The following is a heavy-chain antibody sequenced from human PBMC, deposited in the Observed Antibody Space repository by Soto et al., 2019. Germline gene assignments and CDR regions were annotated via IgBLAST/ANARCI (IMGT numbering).Heavy chain of an antibody. CDR2: ISSSSYI. CDR3: ARNGGARRRVY. V-gene: IGHV3-21*01. Sequence: PVGSLRLSCAASGFTFSSYSMNWVRQAPGKGLEWVSSISSSSYIYYADSVKGRFTISRDNAKNSLYLQMNSLRAEDTAVYYCARNGGARRRVYWGQGTLVTVSS. J-gene: IGHJ4*02. D-gene: IGHD1-26*01. CDR1: GFTFSSYS.